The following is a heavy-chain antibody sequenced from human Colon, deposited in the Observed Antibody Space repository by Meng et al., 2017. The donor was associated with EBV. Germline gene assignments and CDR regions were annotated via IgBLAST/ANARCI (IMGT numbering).Heavy chain of an antibody. CDR2: IYYSRTT. Sequence: HVSGPVLLNTQEPLSLLCPGSNHPLSCTHYYVAWTRPSPGNGLEWIGSIYYSRTTNYNPSLNRRATISVDTSKNVFSLKMTSVTAADTAVYYCARHRSINAFWSGYSLFGWFDPWGQGTLVTVSS. V-gene: IGHV4-39*01. CDR3: ARHRSINAFWSGYSLFGWFDP. J-gene: IGHJ5*02. CDR1: NHPLSCTHYY. D-gene: IGHD3-3*01.